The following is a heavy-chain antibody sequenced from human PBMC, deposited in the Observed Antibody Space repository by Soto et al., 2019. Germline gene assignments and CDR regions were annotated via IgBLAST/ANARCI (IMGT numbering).Heavy chain of an antibody. D-gene: IGHD6-13*01. J-gene: IGHJ5*02. V-gene: IGHV4-4*07. CDR2: IYTSGST. CDR3: ARETYSSSWYNWFDP. CDR1: GGSISNYY. Sequence: SETLSLTCTVSGGSISNYYWSWIRQPAGKGLEWIGRIYTSGSTNYNPSLKSRVTMSVDTSKNQFSLKLSSVTAADTAVYYWARETYSSSWYNWFDPWGQGTLVTVSS.